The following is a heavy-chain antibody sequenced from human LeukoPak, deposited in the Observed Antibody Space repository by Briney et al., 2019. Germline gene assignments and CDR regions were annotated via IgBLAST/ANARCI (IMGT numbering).Heavy chain of an antibody. J-gene: IGHJ5*02. V-gene: IGHV3-21*01. CDR2: ISSSSSSYI. CDR1: GFTFSSYS. CDR3: ARGSYDFWSGPEFGWFDP. D-gene: IGHD3-3*01. Sequence: GGSLRLSCAASGFTFSSYSMNWVRQAPGKGLEWVSSISSSSSSYIYYADSVKGRFTISRDNAKNSLYLQMNSLRAEDTAVYYCARGSYDFWSGPEFGWFDPWGQGTLVTVSS.